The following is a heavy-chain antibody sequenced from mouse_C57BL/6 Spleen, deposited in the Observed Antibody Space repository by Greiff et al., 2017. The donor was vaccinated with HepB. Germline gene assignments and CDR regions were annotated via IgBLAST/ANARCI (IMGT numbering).Heavy chain of an antibody. J-gene: IGHJ2*01. CDR3: TTEYYGTYYFDY. CDR2: IDPEDGHT. CDR1: GFNIKDYY. D-gene: IGHD1-1*01. V-gene: IGHV14-1*01. Sequence: EVQLQESGAELVRPGASVKLSCTASGFNIKDYYMHWVKQRPEQGLEWIGRIDPEDGHTEYAPKFQGKATMTADTSSNTAYLQLSSLTSEDTAVYYCTTEYYGTYYFDYWGQGTTLTVSS.